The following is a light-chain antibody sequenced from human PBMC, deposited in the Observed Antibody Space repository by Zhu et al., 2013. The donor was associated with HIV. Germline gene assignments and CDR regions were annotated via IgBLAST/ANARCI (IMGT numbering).Light chain of an antibody. V-gene: IGKV3-15*01. J-gene: IGKJ1*01. CDR1: QSVASN. CDR3: HHYGTSLWT. Sequence: EIVLTQSPVTLSVSPGERVILSCRASQSVASNLAWYQQRPGQAPRLLIYGASTRATGVPARFSGSGSGTEFTLTISRLDPEDFAVYYCHHYGTSLWTFGQGTRVEIK. CDR2: GAS.